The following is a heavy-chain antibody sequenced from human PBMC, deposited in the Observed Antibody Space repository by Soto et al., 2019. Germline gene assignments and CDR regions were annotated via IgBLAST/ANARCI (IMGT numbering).Heavy chain of an antibody. CDR2: IVVGSGNT. V-gene: IGHV1-58*02. D-gene: IGHD2-21*02. CDR1: GYTFTSSA. CDR3: AADPRSQRKGVTAYY. Sequence: QMQLVQSGPEVKKPGTSVKVSCKASGYTFTSSAMQWVRQARGQRLEWIGWIVVGSGNTNYAQKFQERVTITRDMATTTAYMELSSLRSEDTAVYYCAADPRSQRKGVTAYYWGQGTLVTVSS. J-gene: IGHJ4*02.